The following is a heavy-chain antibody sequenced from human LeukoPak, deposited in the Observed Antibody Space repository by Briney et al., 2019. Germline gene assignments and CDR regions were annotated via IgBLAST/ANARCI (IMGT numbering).Heavy chain of an antibody. J-gene: IGHJ4*02. CDR1: GFSFSSYS. V-gene: IGHV3-48*02. CDR3: AKAYSSSWVYFDD. CDR2: ITSSSSTM. D-gene: IGHD6-13*01. Sequence: GGSLILSCAASGFSFSSYSMNWVRQAPGKGLEWVSYITSSSSTMYYADSVKGRFTISRDNAKSSLYLQMNSLRDEDTAVYYCAKAYSSSWVYFDDWGQGTLVTVSS.